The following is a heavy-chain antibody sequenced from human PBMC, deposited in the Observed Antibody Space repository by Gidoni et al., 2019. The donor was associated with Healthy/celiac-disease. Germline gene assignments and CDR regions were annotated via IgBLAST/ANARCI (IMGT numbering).Heavy chain of an antibody. V-gene: IGHV4-39*01. D-gene: IGHD2-15*01. CDR3: ARRLGYCSGGSCSYWYFDL. CDR1: GGSISSSSYS. J-gene: IGHJ2*01. Sequence: QLQLQESGPGLVKPSENLSLTCTVSGGSISSSSYSWGWIRQPPGKGLEWIGSIYSSGSTYYNPSLKSRVTISVDTSKNQFSLKLSSVTAADTAVYYCARRLGYCSGGSCSYWYFDLWGRGTLVTVSS. CDR2: IYSSGST.